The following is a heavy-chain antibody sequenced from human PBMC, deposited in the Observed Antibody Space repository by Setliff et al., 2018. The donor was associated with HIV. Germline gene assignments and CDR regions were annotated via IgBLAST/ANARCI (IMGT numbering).Heavy chain of an antibody. V-gene: IGHV4-59*11. D-gene: IGHD1-26*01. J-gene: IGHJ3*02. CDR2: IYYSGST. CDR1: GGSISSHY. CDR3: AREPAPNLVGATPYAFDI. Sequence: SETLSLTCTVSGGSISSHYWSWIRQPPGKGLEWIGSIYYSGSTNYNPSLKSRVTISVDTSKNQFSLKLSSVTAADTAVYYCAREPAPNLVGATPYAFDIWGQGTMVTVSS.